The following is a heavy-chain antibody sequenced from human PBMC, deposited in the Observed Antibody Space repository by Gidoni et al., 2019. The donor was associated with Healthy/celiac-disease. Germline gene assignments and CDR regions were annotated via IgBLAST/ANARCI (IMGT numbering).Heavy chain of an antibody. CDR3: TTHPYVFWSGYGYYFDY. CDR1: GFTFSTAW. Sequence: EVQLVESGGGLVKPGGSLRLSCAASGFTFSTAWMRWVRQAPGKGLEWFGRIKSNTDGGTTDDAAPGKGRFTSSKDDSKNTLYLQMNSLKTEDTAVYSCTTHPYVFWSGYGYYFDYWGQGTLVTVSS. CDR2: IKSNTDGGTT. J-gene: IGHJ4*02. D-gene: IGHD3-3*01. V-gene: IGHV3-15*01.